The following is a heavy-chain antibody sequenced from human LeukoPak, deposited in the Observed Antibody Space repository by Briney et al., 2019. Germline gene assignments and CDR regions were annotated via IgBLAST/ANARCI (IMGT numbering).Heavy chain of an antibody. Sequence: GGSLRLSCAASGFTFSSYSMNWVRQAPGKGLEWVSSISSSSSYIYYADSVKGRFTISRDNAKNSLYLQMNSLRAEDTAVYYCAREPPAIAVAGTSAFDIWAKGQWSPSLQ. CDR1: GFTFSSYS. CDR2: ISSSSSYI. CDR3: AREPPAIAVAGTSAFDI. D-gene: IGHD6-19*01. J-gene: IGHJ3*02. V-gene: IGHV3-21*01.